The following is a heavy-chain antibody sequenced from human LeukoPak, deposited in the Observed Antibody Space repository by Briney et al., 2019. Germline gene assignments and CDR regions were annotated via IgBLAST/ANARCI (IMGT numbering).Heavy chain of an antibody. CDR2: ICTSGST. V-gene: IGHV4-4*07. CDR1: GGSISSYY. Sequence: SETLSLTCTVSGGSISSYYWSWIRQPAGKGLEWIGRICTSGSTNYNPSLKSRVTMSVDTSKNQFSLKLSSVTAADTAVYYCARDLVVVPAAIGCFDYWGQGTLVTVSS. J-gene: IGHJ4*02. D-gene: IGHD2-2*01. CDR3: ARDLVVVPAAIGCFDY.